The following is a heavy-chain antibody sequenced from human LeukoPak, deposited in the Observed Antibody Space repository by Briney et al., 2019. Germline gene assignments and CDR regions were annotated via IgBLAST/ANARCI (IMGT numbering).Heavy chain of an antibody. CDR3: ARQVRYFDWLLLKGHFDY. CDR2: IYYSGST. D-gene: IGHD3-9*01. CDR1: GGSISSSSYY. V-gene: IGHV4-39*01. Sequence: SETLSLTCTVSGGSISSSSYYWGWIRQPPGKGLEWIGSIYYSGSTNYNPSLKSRVTISVDTSKNQFSLKLSSVTAADTAVYYCARQVRYFDWLLLKGHFDYWGQGTLVAVSS. J-gene: IGHJ4*02.